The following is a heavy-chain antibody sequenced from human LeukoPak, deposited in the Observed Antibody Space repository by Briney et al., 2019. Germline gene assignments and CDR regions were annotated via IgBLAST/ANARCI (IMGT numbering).Heavy chain of an antibody. Sequence: PGGSLRLSCAASGFTFSSYGMHWVRQAPGKGLEWVAVISYDGSNKYYADSVKGRFTLSRDNSKNTLYLQMNSLRAEDTAVYYCAKDALGYCSGGSCSTRSWFDPWGQGTLVTVSS. CDR1: GFTFSSYG. V-gene: IGHV3-30*18. D-gene: IGHD2-15*01. J-gene: IGHJ5*02. CDR2: ISYDGSNK. CDR3: AKDALGYCSGGSCSTRSWFDP.